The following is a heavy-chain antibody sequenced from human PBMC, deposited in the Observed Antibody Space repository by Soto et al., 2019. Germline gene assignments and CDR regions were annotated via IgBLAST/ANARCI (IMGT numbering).Heavy chain of an antibody. V-gene: IGHV3-30-3*01. J-gene: IGHJ6*02. CDR1: GFTFSSYA. CDR2: ISYDGSNK. Sequence: PGGSLRLSCAASGFTFSSYAMHWVRQAPGKGLEWVAVISYDGSNKYYADSVKGRFTISRDNSKNTLYLQMNSLRAEDTAVYYCARAGIVGATIRYYYYGMDVWGQGTTVTVSS. CDR3: ARAGIVGATIRYYYYGMDV. D-gene: IGHD1-26*01.